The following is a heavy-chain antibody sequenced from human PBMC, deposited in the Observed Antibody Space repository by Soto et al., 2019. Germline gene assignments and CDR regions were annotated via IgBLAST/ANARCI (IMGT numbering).Heavy chain of an antibody. CDR2: IYSGGST. CDR1: GFTVSSNY. D-gene: IGHD3-10*01. V-gene: IGHV3-53*01. Sequence: RGSLRLSCAASGFTVSSNYMSWVRQAPGKGLEWVSVIYSGGSTYYADSVKGRFTISRDNSKNTLYLQMNSLRAEDTAVYYCASSSLWFGELYYYGMDVWGQGTTVTVSS. J-gene: IGHJ6*02. CDR3: ASSSLWFGELYYYGMDV.